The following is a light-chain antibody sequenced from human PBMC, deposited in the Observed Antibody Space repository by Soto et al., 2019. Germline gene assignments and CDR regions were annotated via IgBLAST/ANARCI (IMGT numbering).Light chain of an antibody. Sequence: QSVLTQPASVSGSPGQSITISCTGTSSVVGSYNLVSWYQQHPGKAPKLMIYEVTKRPSGVSNRFSGSKSGNAASLTISGLQAEDGTDYYCCSYAGHSTYVFGTGTKVTVL. CDR1: SSVVGSYNL. CDR3: CSYAGHSTYV. V-gene: IGLV2-23*02. J-gene: IGLJ1*01. CDR2: EVT.